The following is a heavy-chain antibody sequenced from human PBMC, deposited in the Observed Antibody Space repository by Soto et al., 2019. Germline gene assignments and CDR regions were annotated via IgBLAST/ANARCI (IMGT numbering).Heavy chain of an antibody. J-gene: IGHJ4*02. V-gene: IGHV4-4*07. CDR1: GGSISSYY. CDR3: AREGPDIVVVVAATSFDY. D-gene: IGHD2-15*01. Sequence: QVQLQESGPGLVKPSETLSLTCTVSGGSISSYYWSWIRQPAGKGLEWLGRIYTSGSTNYNPSLKSRVTMSVDTSKNQFSLKLSSVTAADTAVYYCAREGPDIVVVVAATSFDYWGQGTLVTVSS. CDR2: IYTSGST.